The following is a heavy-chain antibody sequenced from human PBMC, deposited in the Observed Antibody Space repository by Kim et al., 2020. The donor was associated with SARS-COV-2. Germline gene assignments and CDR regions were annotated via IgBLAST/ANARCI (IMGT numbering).Heavy chain of an antibody. J-gene: IGHJ4*02. CDR2: T. CDR3: TRLRGYSYGTY. V-gene: IGHV3-49*02. D-gene: IGHD5-18*01. Sequence: TEYAASVKGRFTISRDDSKSIAYLQMNSLKTEDTAVYYCTRLRGYSYGTYWGQGTLVTVSS.